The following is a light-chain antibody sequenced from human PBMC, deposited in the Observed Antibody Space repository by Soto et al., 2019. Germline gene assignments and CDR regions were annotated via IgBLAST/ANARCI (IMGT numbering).Light chain of an antibody. V-gene: IGKV4-1*01. CDR1: RRVLYSSNNKNF. CDR3: QQDFINPRK. CDR2: WAS. J-gene: IGKJ1*01. Sequence: IVITHCTGPMLVSLGDSVTSKCKSVRRVLYSSNNKNFLAWYQQKPGQPPKLLIYWASTRGSGVPDRFSGSGSGTDFTLTISSLQAEDVAVYYCQQDFINPRKFGQGTIVEIK.